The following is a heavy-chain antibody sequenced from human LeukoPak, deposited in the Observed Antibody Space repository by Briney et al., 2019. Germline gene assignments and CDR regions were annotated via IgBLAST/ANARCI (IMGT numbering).Heavy chain of an antibody. V-gene: IGHV3-21*01. CDR2: ISSSSSYI. CDR1: GFTFSSYS. Sequence: GGSLRLSCAASGFTFSSYSMNWVRQAPGKGLEWASSISSSSSYIYYADSVKGRFTISRDNAKNSLYLQMNSLRAEDTAVYYCARWSVAARPNNWFDPWGQGTLVTVSS. D-gene: IGHD6-6*01. CDR3: ARWSVAARPNNWFDP. J-gene: IGHJ5*02.